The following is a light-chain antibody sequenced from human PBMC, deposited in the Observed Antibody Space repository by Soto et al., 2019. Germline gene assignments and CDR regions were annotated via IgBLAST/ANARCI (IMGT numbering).Light chain of an antibody. CDR2: DAS. J-gene: IGKJ3*01. CDR1: QSITTY. V-gene: IGKV3-11*01. Sequence: EIVLTQSPATLSLSPGERATLSCRASQSITTYLAWYQQKPGQAPRLLIYDASNRATGIPARFSGSGSGTDFTLTISSLEPEDLAVYYCQQYGSSSFTFGPGTKVDIK. CDR3: QQYGSSSFT.